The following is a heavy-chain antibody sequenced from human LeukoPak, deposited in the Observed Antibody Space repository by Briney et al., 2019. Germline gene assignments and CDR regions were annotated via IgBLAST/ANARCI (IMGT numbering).Heavy chain of an antibody. J-gene: IGHJ4*02. CDR2: IKQDGSEK. CDR3: ASGKAAINY. D-gene: IGHD2-2*02. Sequence: GGSLRLSCAASGFTFSSYWTSWVRQAPGKGLEWVANIKQDGSEKYYVDSVKGRFTISRDNAKNSLYLQMNSLRAEDTAVYYCASGKAAINYWGQGTLVTVSS. CDR1: GFTFSSYW. V-gene: IGHV3-7*01.